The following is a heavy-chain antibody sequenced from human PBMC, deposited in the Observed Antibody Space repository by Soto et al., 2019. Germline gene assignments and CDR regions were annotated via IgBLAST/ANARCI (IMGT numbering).Heavy chain of an antibody. Sequence: QVQLQQWGAGLLKPSETLSLTCAVYGGSFSGYYWTWLRQPPGTGLEWIGEINHSGSTNYNPSLNSRVTISGNTSKNQFSLKLISVTAADTAVYYCERDKNTGLFDYWGQGTLVTVSS. CDR3: ERDKNTGLFDY. J-gene: IGHJ4*02. D-gene: IGHD2-8*02. CDR2: INHSGST. V-gene: IGHV4-34*01. CDR1: GGSFSGYY.